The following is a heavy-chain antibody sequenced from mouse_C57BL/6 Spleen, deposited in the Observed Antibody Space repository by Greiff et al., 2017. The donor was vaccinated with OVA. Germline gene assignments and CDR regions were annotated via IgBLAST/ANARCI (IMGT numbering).Heavy chain of an antibody. CDR1: GYTFTNYW. J-gene: IGHJ4*01. CDR2: IYPGGGYT. D-gene: IGHD3-2*02. V-gene: IGHV1-63*01. CDR3: ERAGNSSGSRAAMDY. Sequence: QVQLQQSGAELVRPGTSVKMSCKASGYTFTNYWIGWAKQRPGHGLEWIGDIYPGGGYTNYNEKFKGKATLTADKSSSTAYMQFSSLTSEDSAIYYCERAGNSSGSRAAMDYWGQGTSVTVSS.